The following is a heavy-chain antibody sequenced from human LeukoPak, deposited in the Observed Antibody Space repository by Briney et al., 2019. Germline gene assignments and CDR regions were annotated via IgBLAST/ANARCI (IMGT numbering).Heavy chain of an antibody. CDR3: ARWSNSGFDY. CDR1: GYTFTGYY. D-gene: IGHD1-26*01. Sequence: EASVKVSCKASGYTFTGYYMHWVRQAPGQGLEWMGRINPNSGGTNYVEKFQGRVTMTRDTSISTAYMELSRLTSDDTAMYYCARWSNSGFDYWAREPWSPSPQ. J-gene: IGHJ4*02. V-gene: IGHV1-2*02. CDR2: INPNSGGT.